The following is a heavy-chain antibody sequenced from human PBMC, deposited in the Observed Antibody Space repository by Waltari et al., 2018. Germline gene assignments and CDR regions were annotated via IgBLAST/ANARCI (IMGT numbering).Heavy chain of an antibody. CDR2: INSDGSST. V-gene: IGHV3-74*01. Sequence: EVQLVESGGGLVQPGGSLRLSCAASGFTFSSYWMHWVRQAPGTGLVWVSRINSDGSSTSYADSVKGRFTISRDNAKNTLYLQMNSLRAEDTAVYYCARSYYYDSSGYYTNAFDIWGQGTMVTVSS. CDR1: GFTFSSYW. J-gene: IGHJ3*02. D-gene: IGHD3-22*01. CDR3: ARSYYYDSSGYYTNAFDI.